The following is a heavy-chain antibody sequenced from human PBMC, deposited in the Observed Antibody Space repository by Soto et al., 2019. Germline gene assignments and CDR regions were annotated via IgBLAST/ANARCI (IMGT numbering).Heavy chain of an antibody. CDR1: GGSMSTYY. Sequence: KPSETLSLTCAVSGGSMSTYYWSWIRQPPGKGLEWIAYIYHSGSTSYVYHAGSTNYNPSLKSRVTISLDTSKNQFSLSLTSVTAADTAVYYCARGSTRFDTWGQGTLVTVSS. V-gene: IGHV4-59*01. D-gene: IGHD2-2*01. J-gene: IGHJ5*02. CDR3: ARGSTRFDT. CDR2: IYHSGSTSYVYHAGST.